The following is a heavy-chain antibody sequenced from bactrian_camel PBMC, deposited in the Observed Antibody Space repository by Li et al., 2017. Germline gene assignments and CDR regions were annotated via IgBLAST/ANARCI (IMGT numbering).Heavy chain of an antibody. J-gene: IGHJ4*01. D-gene: IGHD3*01. CDR3: AIEGPCHLDGRNYEYTY. Sequence: VQLVESGGCSVQAGGSLRLSCVASEYPARFMGWFRQAPGKEREGVAAIDSDGTTAYADSVKGRFTVSTDNAKNTLFLQKNSLKSEDTAVYYCAIEGPCHLDGRNYEYTYWGRGTQVTVS. V-gene: IGHV3S67*01. CDR2: IDSDGTT. CDR1: EYPARF.